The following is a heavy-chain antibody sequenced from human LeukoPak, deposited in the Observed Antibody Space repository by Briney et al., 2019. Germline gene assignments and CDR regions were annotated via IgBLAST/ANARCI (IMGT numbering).Heavy chain of an antibody. CDR3: ARGVEDYCSGGSCYRPIDY. D-gene: IGHD2-15*01. J-gene: IGHJ4*02. CDR1: GYTFTGYY. V-gene: IGHV1-2*02. CDR2: INPNSGGT. Sequence: GASVKVSCKASGYTFTGYYMHWVRQAPGQGLEWMGWINPNSGGTNYAQKFQGRVTMTRDTSISTAYMELSRLRSDDTAVYYCARGVEDYCSGGSCYRPIDYWGQGTLVTVSS.